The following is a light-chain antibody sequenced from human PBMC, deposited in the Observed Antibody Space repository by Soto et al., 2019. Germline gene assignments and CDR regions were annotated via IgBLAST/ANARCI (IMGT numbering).Light chain of an antibody. CDR1: PSDVGGYNS. CDR3: SSYAGSNVL. CDR2: DVS. Sequence: QSALTQPPSASGSPGQSVTISCTGTPSDVGGYNSVSWYQQYPGKAPKLMIYDVSKRPSGVPDRFSGSKSGNTASLTVSGVEAEDGANYYCSSYAGSNVLFGGGTKLTVL. J-gene: IGLJ2*01. V-gene: IGLV2-8*01.